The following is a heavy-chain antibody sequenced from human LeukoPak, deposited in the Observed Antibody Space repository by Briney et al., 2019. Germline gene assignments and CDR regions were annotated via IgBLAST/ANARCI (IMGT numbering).Heavy chain of an antibody. J-gene: IGHJ4*02. Sequence: GASVKVSCKASGYTFTSYGISWVRQAPGQGLEWMGWISAYNGNTNYAQKLQGRVTMTTDTSTSTAYMELRSLRSDDTVVYYCARGATYYYGSGSLHYWGQGTLVTVSS. CDR2: ISAYNGNT. D-gene: IGHD3-10*01. CDR3: ARGATYYYGSGSLHY. V-gene: IGHV1-18*01. CDR1: GYTFTSYG.